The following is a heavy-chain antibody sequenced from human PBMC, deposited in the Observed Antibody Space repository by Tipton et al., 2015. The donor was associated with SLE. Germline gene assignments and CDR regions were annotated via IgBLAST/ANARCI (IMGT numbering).Heavy chain of an antibody. CDR3: ARDPSYDSSGYYYAPNAFDI. CDR1: GFTFSSYS. Sequence: SLRLSCAASGFTFSSYSMNWVRQAPGKGLEWVSSISSSSSYIYYADSVKSRFTISRDNAKNSLYLQMNSLRAEDTAVYYCARDPSYDSSGYYYAPNAFDIWGQGTMVTVSS. D-gene: IGHD3-22*01. CDR2: ISSSSSYI. J-gene: IGHJ3*02. V-gene: IGHV3-21*01.